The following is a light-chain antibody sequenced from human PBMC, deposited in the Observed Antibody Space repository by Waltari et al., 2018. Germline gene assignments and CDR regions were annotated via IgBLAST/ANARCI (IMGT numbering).Light chain of an antibody. CDR3: HVWDTSTAEV. CDR1: NIGSKN. Sequence: SYELTQPLSVSVALGQTARITCGGNNIGSKNVHWYQQKPGQAPVLVMYRDVNRPSGTPERFSGSNSGNTATLTISRAQAGDEADYYCHVWDTSTAEVFGGGTKLTVL. CDR2: RDV. J-gene: IGLJ2*01. V-gene: IGLV3-9*01.